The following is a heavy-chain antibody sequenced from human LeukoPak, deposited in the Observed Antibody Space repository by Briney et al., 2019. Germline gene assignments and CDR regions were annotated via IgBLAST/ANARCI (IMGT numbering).Heavy chain of an antibody. V-gene: IGHV5-10-1*01. CDR1: GYSFTSYW. J-gene: IGHJ5*02. CDR3: ARLAKYCSSTSCYWWFDP. CDR2: IDPSDSYT. Sequence: GESLKISCKGSGYSFTSYWISWVRPMPGKGLEWMGRIDPSDSYTNYSPSFQGHVTISADKSISTAYLQWSSLKASDTAMYYCARLAKYCSSTSCYWWFDPWGQGTLVTVSS. D-gene: IGHD2-2*01.